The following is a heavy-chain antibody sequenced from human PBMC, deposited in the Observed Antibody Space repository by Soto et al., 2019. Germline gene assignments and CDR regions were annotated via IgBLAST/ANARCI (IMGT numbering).Heavy chain of an antibody. CDR3: TRDLFSYDYSGILWFDT. J-gene: IGHJ5*02. V-gene: IGHV3-73*02. CDR1: GFAFSGSA. CDR2: IRSKGHNYAT. D-gene: IGHD3-16*01. Sequence: EVQLVESGGGLVQPGGSLKLSCAASGFAFSGSAMYWVRQASGKGPEWVGRIRSKGHNYATEYAASVKGRFTISRDDSKNRAYLQMNSLQTEDTAVYYCTRDLFSYDYSGILWFDTCGQRTLVTVSS.